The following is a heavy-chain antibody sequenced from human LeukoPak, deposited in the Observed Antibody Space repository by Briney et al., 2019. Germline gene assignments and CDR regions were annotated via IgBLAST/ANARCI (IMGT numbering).Heavy chain of an antibody. CDR2: IISAGSST. CDR1: GFTLSGYW. CDR3: ARARNGAFDI. V-gene: IGHV3-74*01. D-gene: IGHD2-8*01. Sequence: GGSLRLSCAASGFTLSGYWMHWVRQAPGKGLVWVSRIISAGSSTSYADFVKGRFTISRDNAKNTLYLQMSSLRAEDTAAYYCARARNGAFDIWGQGTMVTVSS. J-gene: IGHJ3*02.